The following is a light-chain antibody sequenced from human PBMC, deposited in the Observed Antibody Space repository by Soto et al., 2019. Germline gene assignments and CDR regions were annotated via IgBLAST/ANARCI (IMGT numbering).Light chain of an antibody. V-gene: IGLV1-44*01. Sequence: QSVLTQSPSASGTPGQRVTISCSGSNSNIGSNNVSWYQQLPGTAPRLLIYSNSQRPAGVPDRFSASKSGTSASLAISGLQSEDEAKYCCATWDDSLNGLLFGSGTKLTVL. J-gene: IGLJ2*01. CDR3: ATWDDSLNGLL. CDR2: SNS. CDR1: NSNIGSNN.